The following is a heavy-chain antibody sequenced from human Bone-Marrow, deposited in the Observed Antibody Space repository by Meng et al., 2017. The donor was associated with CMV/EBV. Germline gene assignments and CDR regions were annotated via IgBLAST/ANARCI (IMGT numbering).Heavy chain of an antibody. J-gene: IGHJ4*02. CDR2: ISGSGGST. D-gene: IGHD7-27*01. V-gene: IGHV3-23*01. Sequence: GGSLRLSCAASGFTFSSYGMHWVRQAPGKGLEWVSAISGSGGSTYYADSVKGRFTISRDNSKNTLYLQMNSLRAEDTAVYYCAKSNWGYYFDYWGQGTLVTVSS. CDR1: GFTFSSYG. CDR3: AKSNWGYYFDY.